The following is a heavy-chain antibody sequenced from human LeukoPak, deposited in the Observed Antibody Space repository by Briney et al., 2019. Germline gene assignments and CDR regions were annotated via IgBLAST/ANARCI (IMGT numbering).Heavy chain of an antibody. Sequence: ASVKVSCKASGYTFPSYFMHWVRQAPGQGLEWMGIINPTGDSTTYAQKFQGRVTMTWDTSTSTVYMELSSLRSDDTAVYYCARTAARRFDYWGQGTLVTVSS. V-gene: IGHV1-46*01. CDR2: INPTGDST. CDR1: GYTFPSYF. CDR3: ARTAARRFDY. J-gene: IGHJ4*02. D-gene: IGHD6-6*01.